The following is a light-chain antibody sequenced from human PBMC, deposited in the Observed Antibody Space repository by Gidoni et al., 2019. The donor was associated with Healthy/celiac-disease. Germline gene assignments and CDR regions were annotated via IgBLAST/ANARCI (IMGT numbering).Light chain of an antibody. CDR3: QQYGSSLSIT. CDR2: GAS. CDR1: QSVSSSY. Sequence: EIVLTQSPGTLSLSPGERATLSYRASQSVSSSYLAWYQQKPGQAPRLLIYGASSRATGIPDRFSGSGSGTDFTLTISRLEPEDFAVYYCQQYGSSLSITFGQXTRLEIK. V-gene: IGKV3-20*01. J-gene: IGKJ5*01.